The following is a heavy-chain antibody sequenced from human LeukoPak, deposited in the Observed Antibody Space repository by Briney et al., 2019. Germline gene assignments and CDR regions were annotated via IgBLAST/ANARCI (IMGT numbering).Heavy chain of an antibody. D-gene: IGHD2-15*01. CDR1: GGSISGNY. CDR3: ARHPFATPFDY. J-gene: IGHJ4*02. Sequence: SETLSLTCTVSGGSISGNYWSWIRQPPGKGLEWIGYAYSSGHTNYNSSLKSRVTMSLDTSKSQFPLRLSSVTAADTAVYFCARHPFATPFDYWGPGTLVTVSS. CDR2: AYSSGHT. V-gene: IGHV4-59*08.